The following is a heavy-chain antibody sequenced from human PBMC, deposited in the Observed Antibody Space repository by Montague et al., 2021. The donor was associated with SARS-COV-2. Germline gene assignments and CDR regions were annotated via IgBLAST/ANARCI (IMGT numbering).Heavy chain of an antibody. Sequence: SLRLSCAASGFTFSSYAMSWVRPAPGKGLEWVSAISGSGGSTYYADSVKGRFTISRDNSKNTLYLQMNSLRAEDTAVYYCAKATWVLTVASLDYWGQGTLVTVSS. J-gene: IGHJ4*02. CDR1: GFTFSSYA. V-gene: IGHV3-23*01. CDR3: AKATWVLTVASLDY. CDR2: ISGSGGST. D-gene: IGHD3-9*01.